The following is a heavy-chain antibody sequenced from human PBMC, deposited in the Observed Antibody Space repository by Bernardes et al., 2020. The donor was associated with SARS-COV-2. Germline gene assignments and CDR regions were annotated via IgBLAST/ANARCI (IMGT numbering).Heavy chain of an antibody. CDR2: ISGSGGST. J-gene: IGHJ3*02. D-gene: IGHD3-10*01. Sequence: GGSLRLSCAASGFTFSSYAMSWVRQAPGKGLEWVSAISGSGGSTYYADSVKGRFTISRDNSKNTLYLQMNSLRAEDTAVYYCSKEFRVLLWFGDDALDIWGQGTMVTVSS. V-gene: IGHV3-23*01. CDR1: GFTFSSYA. CDR3: SKEFRVLLWFGDDALDI.